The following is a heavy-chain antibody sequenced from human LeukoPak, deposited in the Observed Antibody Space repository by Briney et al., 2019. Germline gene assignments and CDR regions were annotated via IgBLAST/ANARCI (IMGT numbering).Heavy chain of an antibody. J-gene: IGHJ4*02. V-gene: IGHV4-31*03. D-gene: IGHD6-13*01. CDR3: ARKKGYSSSWYENYFDY. CDR2: IYYSGST. Sequence: SQTLSLTCTVSGGSISTGDYSWNWLRPHPGKGLEWIGHIYYSGSTYYNPSLKSRLTISLDTSKNQFSLKLTSVTAADTAVYYCARKKGYSSSWYENYFDYWGRGTLVTVSS. CDR1: GGSISTGDYS.